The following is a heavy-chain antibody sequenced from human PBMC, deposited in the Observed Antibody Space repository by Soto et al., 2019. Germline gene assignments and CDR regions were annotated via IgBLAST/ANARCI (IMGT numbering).Heavy chain of an antibody. V-gene: IGHV4-59*01. Sequence: QVQLQESGPGLVKPSETLSLTCTVSGGSISSYYWSWIRQPPGKGLEWIGYIYYSGSTNYTPSLKSRVTISVDTSKNQFSLKLSSVTAADTAVYYCARGGQYDYIWGSYRYGDAFDIWGQGTMVTVSS. CDR2: IYYSGST. D-gene: IGHD3-16*02. CDR1: GGSISSYY. J-gene: IGHJ3*02. CDR3: ARGGQYDYIWGSYRYGDAFDI.